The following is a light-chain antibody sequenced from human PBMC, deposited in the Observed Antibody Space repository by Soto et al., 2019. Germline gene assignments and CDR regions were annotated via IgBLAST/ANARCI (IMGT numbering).Light chain of an antibody. V-gene: IGKV3-11*01. Sequence: EIVLTQSPSTLSSSLGDRATLSCRASQSVSSYLAWYQHKPGQAPRLLIYDASNMATGIPASCSGSGAGTNFTLTISSLVPEDYAVYYCRQYGTSPPTFGGGTKGDIK. CDR2: DAS. CDR1: QSVSSY. CDR3: RQYGTSPPT. J-gene: IGKJ4*01.